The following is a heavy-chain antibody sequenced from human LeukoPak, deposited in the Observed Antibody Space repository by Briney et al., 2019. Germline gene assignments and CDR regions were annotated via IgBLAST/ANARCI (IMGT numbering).Heavy chain of an antibody. J-gene: IGHJ4*02. V-gene: IGHV3-23*01. CDR2: FGVSGGST. Sequence: GGSLRLSCAASGFTFSSYAMSWVRQAPGKGLEWVSAFGVSGGSTYYADSVKGRFTISRDNSKNTLYLQMNSLRAEDTAVYYCAKGRIDVDEIWAYWGQGTLVTVSS. CDR3: AKGRIDVDEIWAY. CDR1: GFTFSSYA. D-gene: IGHD3-16*01.